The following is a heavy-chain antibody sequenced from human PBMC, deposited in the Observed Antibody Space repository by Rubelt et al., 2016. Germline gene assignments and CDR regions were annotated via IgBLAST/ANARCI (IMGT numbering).Heavy chain of an antibody. CDR2: IIPIFGTA. V-gene: IGHV1-69*01. CDR1: GGTFSSYA. J-gene: IGHJ4*02. Sequence: QVQLVQSGAEVKKPGSSVKVSCKASGGTFSSYAISWVRQAPGQGLEWMGGIIPIFGTANYAQKFQGRVTITADECTSTAYMELSSLRSEDTAVYYCARLSIFEDTAMVMSDYWGQGTLVTVSS. CDR3: ARLSIFEDTAMVMSDY. D-gene: IGHD5-18*01.